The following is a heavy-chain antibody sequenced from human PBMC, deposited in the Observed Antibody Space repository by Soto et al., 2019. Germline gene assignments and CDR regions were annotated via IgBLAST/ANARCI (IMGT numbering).Heavy chain of an antibody. CDR3: AKYGSGTYYNVGLDGLDV. Sequence: EVHLLESGGGLVQPGGSLRLTCVASGFTLSDYAMSWVRQAPGKGLKWVSAISGSGGGTYYADSVKGRFTISRDRSGNTMYLQMNSLTVEDTAVYYCAKYGSGTYYNVGLDGLDVWGQGTTVTISS. CDR1: GFTLSDYA. J-gene: IGHJ6*02. V-gene: IGHV3-23*01. CDR2: ISGSGGGT. D-gene: IGHD3-10*01.